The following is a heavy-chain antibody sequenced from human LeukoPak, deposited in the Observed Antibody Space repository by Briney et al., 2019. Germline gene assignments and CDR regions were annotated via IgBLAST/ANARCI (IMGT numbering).Heavy chain of an antibody. CDR1: RFTFSDYY. CDR2: ISSSGPTM. D-gene: IGHD3-22*01. Sequence: GGSLRLSCAASRFTFSDYYMNWTRQAPGKGLEGVSYISSSGPTMYYADSVKGRFTISRDNAKNSLYLQMNSLRAEDTAMYYCARLDYDSSGYFSQWGYFDYWGQGTLVTVSS. J-gene: IGHJ4*02. CDR3: ARLDYDSSGYFSQWGYFDY. V-gene: IGHV3-11*04.